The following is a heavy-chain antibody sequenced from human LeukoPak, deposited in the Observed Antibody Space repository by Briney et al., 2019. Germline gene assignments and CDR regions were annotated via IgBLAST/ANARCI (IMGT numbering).Heavy chain of an antibody. CDR3: ARGKDYGGNSVRYFDY. CDR1: GGSFSGYY. Sequence: PSETLSLTCAVYGGSFSGYYWSWIRQPPGKGLEWIGYIYHSGSTYYNPSLKSRVTISVDRSKNQFSLKLSSVTAADTAVYYCARGKDYGGNSVRYFDYWGQGTLVTVSS. J-gene: IGHJ4*02. D-gene: IGHD4-23*01. CDR2: IYHSGST. V-gene: IGHV4-34*01.